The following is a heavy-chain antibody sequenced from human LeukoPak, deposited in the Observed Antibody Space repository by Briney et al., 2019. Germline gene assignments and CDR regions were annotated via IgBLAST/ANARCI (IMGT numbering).Heavy chain of an antibody. CDR3: ARTGTDWYFDL. Sequence: SETLSLTCTVSGGSISSGGYYWSWIRQPPGKGLEWIGYIYHSGSTYYNPSLKSRVTISVDRSKNQFSLKLSSVTAADTAVYYCARTGTDWYFDLWGRGTLVTVSS. J-gene: IGHJ2*01. V-gene: IGHV4-30-2*01. D-gene: IGHD1-1*01. CDR1: GGSISSGGYY. CDR2: IYHSGST.